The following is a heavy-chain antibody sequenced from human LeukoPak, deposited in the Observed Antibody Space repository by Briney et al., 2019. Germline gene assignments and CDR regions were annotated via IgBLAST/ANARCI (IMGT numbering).Heavy chain of an antibody. V-gene: IGHV1-69*05. CDR1: GGTFSSYA. D-gene: IGHD6-13*01. CDR3: AREGVAGTGLDY. CDR2: IIPIFGTA. J-gene: IGHJ4*02. Sequence: ASVKVSCKASGGTFSSYAISWVRQAPGQGLEWMGGIIPIFGTANYAQKFQGRVTITTDESTSTAYMELSSLRSEDTAVYYCAREGVAGTGLDYWGQGTLVTVSS.